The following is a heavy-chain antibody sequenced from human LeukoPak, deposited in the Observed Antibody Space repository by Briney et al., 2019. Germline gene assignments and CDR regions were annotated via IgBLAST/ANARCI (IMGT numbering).Heavy chain of an antibody. CDR1: GFSFSSYA. CDR3: AREGPGDSSSWHPFDY. D-gene: IGHD6-13*01. Sequence: GGSLRLSCAASGFSFSSYAMSWVRQAPGKGLEWVTYISCSGSIIYYADSVEGRFTISRDNAKNSLYLQMNSLRAEDTAVYYCAREGPGDSSSWHPFDYWGLGTLVAVSS. J-gene: IGHJ4*02. CDR2: ISCSGSII. V-gene: IGHV3-48*01.